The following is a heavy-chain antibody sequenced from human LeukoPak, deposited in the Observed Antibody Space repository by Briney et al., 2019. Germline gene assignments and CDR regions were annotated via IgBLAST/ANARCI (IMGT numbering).Heavy chain of an antibody. J-gene: IGHJ3*02. CDR1: GFTFSDYS. CDR3: ARAYRDAFDI. Sequence: GGSLRLSCAASGFTFSDYSMHWVRQAPGKGLNWVAFIRYDGNNKYYADSVKGRFTISRDNSKNTLYLQMNSLRAEDTAVYYCARAYRDAFDIWGQETMVTVSS. V-gene: IGHV3-30*02. CDR2: IRYDGNNK.